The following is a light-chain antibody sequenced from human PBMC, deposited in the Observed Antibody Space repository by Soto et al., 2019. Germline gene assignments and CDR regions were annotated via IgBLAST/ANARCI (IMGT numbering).Light chain of an antibody. CDR2: DAS. V-gene: IGKV3-11*01. Sequence: EIVLTQSPATLSLSPGERATLSCRASQSVSSYLAWYQQKPGQAPRLLIHDASNRATGIPARFSGSGSGTDFNLTISSLEPEDFAVYYCQQRSNWPQITFGGGTKVEIK. CDR1: QSVSSY. CDR3: QQRSNWPQIT. J-gene: IGKJ4*01.